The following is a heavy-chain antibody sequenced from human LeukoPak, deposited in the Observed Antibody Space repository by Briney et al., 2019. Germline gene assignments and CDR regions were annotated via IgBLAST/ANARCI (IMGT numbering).Heavy chain of an antibody. CDR1: GGSISSYY. CDR2: IYYSGST. J-gene: IGHJ4*02. CDR3: ARLWGPSGSYPPFDY. V-gene: IGHV4-59*01. Sequence: PSETLSLTCSVSGGSISSYYWSWIRQPPGKGLEWIGYIYYSGSTNYNPSLKSRVTISVDTSKNQFSLKLSSVTAADTAVYYCARLWGPSGSYPPFDYWGQGTLVTVSS. D-gene: IGHD1-26*01.